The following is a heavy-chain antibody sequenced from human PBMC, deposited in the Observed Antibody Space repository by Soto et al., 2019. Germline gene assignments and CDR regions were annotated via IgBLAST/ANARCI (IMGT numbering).Heavy chain of an antibody. J-gene: IGHJ6*03. CDR1: GLTFSSYA. V-gene: IGHV3-23*01. CDR3: AKGYDFWSGYYLGGYYMDV. D-gene: IGHD3-3*01. Sequence: GGSLRLSCAASGLTFSSYAMSWVRQGPGKGLEWVSAISGSGGSTYYADSVKGRFTISRDNSKNTLYLQMNSLRAEDTAVYYCAKGYDFWSGYYLGGYYMDVWGKGTTVTVSS. CDR2: ISGSGGST.